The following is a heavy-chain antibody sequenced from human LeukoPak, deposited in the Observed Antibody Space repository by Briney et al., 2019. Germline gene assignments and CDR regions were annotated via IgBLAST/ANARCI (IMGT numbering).Heavy chain of an antibody. V-gene: IGHV3-74*01. D-gene: IGHD3-22*01. CDR1: GFTFSRYW. Sequence: GGSLRLSCAASGFTFSRYWMHWVRQAPGKGLVWVSRIKSDGSTNYAESVKGRFTISRDNAKNTVSLQMNSLRAEDTGVYYCARVPAEIGGYYPEYFRHWGQGTLVTVSS. CDR2: IKSDGST. J-gene: IGHJ1*01. CDR3: ARVPAEIGGYYPEYFRH.